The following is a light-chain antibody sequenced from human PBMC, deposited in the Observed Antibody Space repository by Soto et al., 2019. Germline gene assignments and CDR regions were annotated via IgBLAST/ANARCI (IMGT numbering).Light chain of an antibody. J-gene: IGKJ4*01. CDR1: QDISNY. CDR2: DAS. V-gene: IGKV1-33*01. CDR3: QQYDNLPPHFT. Sequence: DIQMTQSPSSLSASVGDRVTITCQASQDISNYLNWYQQKPGKAPKLLIYDASNLETGVPSRFSGSGSGTDFTFTISSLQPEDIATYYCQQYDNLPPHFTFGGGTKVEIK.